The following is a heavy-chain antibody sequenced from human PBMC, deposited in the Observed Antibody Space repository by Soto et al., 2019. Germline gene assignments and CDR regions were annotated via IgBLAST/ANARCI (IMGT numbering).Heavy chain of an antibody. V-gene: IGHV4-59*01. J-gene: IGHJ4*02. CDR1: GGSMRNYF. CDR3: AAGEASSRNLAPYYLDF. D-gene: IGHD6-13*01. Sequence: SETLSLTCTVSGGSMRNYFWTWIRQPPGKGLEWSGYIHYSGTTSFFPSYNPSLRSRVTISEDTSKNQFSLKLLSVTTADTAVYFCAAGEASSRNLAPYYLDFWGQGTLVTVSS. CDR2: IHYSGTT.